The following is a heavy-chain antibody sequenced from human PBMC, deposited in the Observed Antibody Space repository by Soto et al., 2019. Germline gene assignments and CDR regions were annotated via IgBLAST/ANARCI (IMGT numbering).Heavy chain of an antibody. CDR2: IWYDGSNK. CDR3: ATVAGRVVVTGYYYYGMDV. Sequence: GGSLRLSCEASGFTFSSHGMHWVRQAPGKGLEWVAGIWYDGSNKYYADSVKGRFTISRDNSKNMLYLQMNSPRAEDTAVYYCATVAGRVVVTGYYYYGMDVWGQGTTVTVSS. D-gene: IGHD2-21*02. V-gene: IGHV3-33*01. CDR1: GFTFSSHG. J-gene: IGHJ6*02.